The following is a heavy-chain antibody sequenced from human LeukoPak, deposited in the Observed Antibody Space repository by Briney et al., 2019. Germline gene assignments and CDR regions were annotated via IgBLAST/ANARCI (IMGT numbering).Heavy chain of an antibody. D-gene: IGHD3-22*01. CDR3: ARDYYDSSGSVDY. CDR2: INPNSGGT. Sequence: ASVKVSCKASGYTFTGYYMHWVRQAPGQGLEWMGWINPNSGGTNYAQKFQGRVTMTRDTSISTAYMEPSRLRSDDTAVYYCARDYYDSSGSVDYWGQGTLVTVSS. CDR1: GYTFTGYY. J-gene: IGHJ4*02. V-gene: IGHV1-2*02.